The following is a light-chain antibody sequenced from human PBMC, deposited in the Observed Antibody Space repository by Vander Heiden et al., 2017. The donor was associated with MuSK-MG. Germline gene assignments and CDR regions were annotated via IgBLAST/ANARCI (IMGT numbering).Light chain of an antibody. V-gene: IGKV3-11*01. CDR3: QQRINWPIT. Sequence: EIVFTHSPATLSLSHGQRATLTCRASQSVSSYIGWYQQKPGQAPRLLIYDASHRATGLPARFSGSGSGTDFTLTISSLEPEDFAVYYCQQRINWPITFGGGTKVEIK. CDR1: QSVSSY. J-gene: IGKJ4*01. CDR2: DAS.